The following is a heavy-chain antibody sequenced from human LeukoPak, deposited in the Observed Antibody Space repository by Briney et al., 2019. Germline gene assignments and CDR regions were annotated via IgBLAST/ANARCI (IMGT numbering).Heavy chain of an antibody. V-gene: IGHV3-48*04. CDR1: GFNVSYYS. CDR3: AGGGATSFDY. J-gene: IGHJ4*02. D-gene: IGHD5-12*01. CDR2: ISFSNSTL. Sequence: GGSLGLSWAASGFNVSYYSMNWVRQAPGKGLEWVSYISFSNSTLYYADSVRGRFTISRDNAKNSLSLQMNSLRAEDTAVYYCAGGGATSFDYWGQGILVTVSS.